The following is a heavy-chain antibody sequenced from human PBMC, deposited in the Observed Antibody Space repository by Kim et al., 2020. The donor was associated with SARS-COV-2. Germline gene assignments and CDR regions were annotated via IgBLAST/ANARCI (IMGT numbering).Heavy chain of an antibody. CDR3: ARLVSSTYTHTNYRMDV. Sequence: SETLSLSCTVSGGSISSSAYYWGWIRQPPGKGLEWIGSMSYSGSTYYDPSLRSRVAVSVDTSKNQFSLKLNSVTAADTAVYYCARLVSSTYTHTNYRMDVWGQGTTVTVSS. CDR2: MSYSGST. D-gene: IGHD6-13*01. V-gene: IGHV4-39*01. J-gene: IGHJ6*02. CDR1: GGSISSSAYY.